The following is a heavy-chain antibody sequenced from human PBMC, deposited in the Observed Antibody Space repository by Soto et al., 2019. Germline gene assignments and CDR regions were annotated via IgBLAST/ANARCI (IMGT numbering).Heavy chain of an antibody. V-gene: IGHV1-18*04. CDR2: ISTYNGNT. D-gene: IGHD3-10*01. CDR3: ARDGQTTMVRGVRGGSYNYYGMDV. Sequence: QVQLVQSGAEVKKPGASVKVSCKASGYTFTSYGISWVRQAPGQGLEWMGWISTYNGNTNYAQKLQGRLTMTTYAVTSTAYIATRSMRSDDTAVYYCARDGQTTMVRGVRGGSYNYYGMDVWGQGTTVTVSS. CDR1: GYTFTSYG. J-gene: IGHJ6*02.